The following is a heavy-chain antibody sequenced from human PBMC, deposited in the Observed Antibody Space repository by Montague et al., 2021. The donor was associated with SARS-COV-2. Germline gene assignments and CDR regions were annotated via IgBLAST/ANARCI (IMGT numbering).Heavy chain of an antibody. CDR1: GGSFSGYY. Sequence: SETLSLTCAVYGGSFSGYYWSWIRQPPGKGLEWIGEMNHSGSTNYNPSLKSRVTISVDTSKNQFSLKLSSVTAADTAVYYCARGYQLRFLKWSSRQSTFDYWGQGTLVTVSS. V-gene: IGHV4-34*01. CDR2: MNHSGST. D-gene: IGHD3-3*01. CDR3: ARGYQLRFLKWSSRQSTFDY. J-gene: IGHJ4*02.